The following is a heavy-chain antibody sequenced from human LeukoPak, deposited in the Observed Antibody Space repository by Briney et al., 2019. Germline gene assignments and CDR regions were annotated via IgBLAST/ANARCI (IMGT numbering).Heavy chain of an antibody. J-gene: IGHJ5*02. CDR3: GRDPFGGSYLDSLDP. Sequence: GGSLRLSCAASGFTFRSYWMRWVRQAPGKGLVWVSHIIGDGGSTNYADSVKGRFTISRDNAKNTLYLQMNTLRAEDTAAYHCGRDPFGGSYLDSLDPWGQGTLVTVSS. CDR2: IIGDGGST. D-gene: IGHD2-15*01. V-gene: IGHV3-74*01. CDR1: GFTFRSYW.